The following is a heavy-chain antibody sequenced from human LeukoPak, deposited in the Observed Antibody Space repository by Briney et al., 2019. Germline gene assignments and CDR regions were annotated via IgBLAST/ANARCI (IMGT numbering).Heavy chain of an antibody. J-gene: IGHJ6*02. CDR3: ARGMNSSGWYYYYYGMDV. V-gene: IGHV1-8*01. Sequence: ASVKVSCKASGYTFTSYDINWVRQATGQGLEWMGWMNPNSGNTGYAQKFQGRVTMTRNTSISTAYMELSSLRSEDTAVYYCARGMNSSGWYYYYYGMDVWGRGTTVTVSS. CDR1: GYTFTSYD. D-gene: IGHD6-19*01. CDR2: MNPNSGNT.